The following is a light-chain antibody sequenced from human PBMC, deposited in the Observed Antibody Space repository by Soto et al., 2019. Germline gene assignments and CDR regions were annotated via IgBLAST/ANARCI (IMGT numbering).Light chain of an antibody. CDR2: GAS. J-gene: IGKJ1*01. CDR3: QQYFEWPPMT. V-gene: IGKV3-15*01. Sequence: VMTQSPVTLSVSPGERATLSCWASETVATNLVWYQQKPGQAPRLLISGASTRAAGISDRFRGSGSGTEFTLTISSLRSEDSAIYYCQQYFEWPPMTFGQGTKVEI. CDR1: ETVATN.